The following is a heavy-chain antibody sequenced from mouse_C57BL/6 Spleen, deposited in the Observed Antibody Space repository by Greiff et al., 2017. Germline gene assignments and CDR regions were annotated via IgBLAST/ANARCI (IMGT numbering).Heavy chain of an antibody. CDR3: ARREYSNYGGFAY. J-gene: IGHJ3*01. CDR2: IDPSDSYT. D-gene: IGHD2-5*01. Sequence: QVQLQQPGAELVMPGASVKLSCKASGYTFTSYWMHWVKQRPGQGLEWIGEIDPSDSYTNYNQKFKGKSTLTVDKSSSTAYMQLSSLTSEDSAVYYCARREYSNYGGFAYWGQGTLVTVSA. CDR1: GYTFTSYW. V-gene: IGHV1-69*01.